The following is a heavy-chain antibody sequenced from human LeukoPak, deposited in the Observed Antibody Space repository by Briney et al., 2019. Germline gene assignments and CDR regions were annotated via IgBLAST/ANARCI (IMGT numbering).Heavy chain of an antibody. CDR1: GFTFSSYS. CDR3: ATLKAIRLWFMGAFNY. V-gene: IGHV3-30*04. Sequence: PGRSLRLSCAVSGFTFSSYSMHWVRQAPGKGLEWVAVISYDGTNKYYADSVKGRFTISRDNSKNTLYLQMNSLRPDDTALYYCATLKAIRLWFMGAFNYWGQGAPVTVSS. J-gene: IGHJ4*02. D-gene: IGHD3-10*01. CDR2: ISYDGTNK.